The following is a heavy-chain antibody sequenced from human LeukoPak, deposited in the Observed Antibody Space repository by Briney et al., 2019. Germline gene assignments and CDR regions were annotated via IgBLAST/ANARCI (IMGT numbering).Heavy chain of an antibody. CDR1: GGSISSSNW. CDR2: IYHSGST. D-gene: IGHD3-9*01. Sequence: SETLSLTCAVSGGSISSSNWWSWVRQPPGKGLEWIGEIYHSGSTNYNPSLKSRVTISVDKSKNQFSLKLSSVTAADTAVYYCARVGYDILTGYHDRFDYWGQGTLVTVSS. CDR3: ARVGYDILTGYHDRFDY. V-gene: IGHV4-4*02. J-gene: IGHJ4*02.